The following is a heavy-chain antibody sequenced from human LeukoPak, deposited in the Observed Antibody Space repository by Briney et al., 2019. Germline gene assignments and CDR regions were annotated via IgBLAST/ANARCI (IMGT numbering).Heavy chain of an antibody. Sequence: PSETLSLTCAVYGGSFSGYYWSWIRQPPGKGLEWIGEINHSGSTNYNPSLKSRVTISVDTSKNQFSLKLSSVTAADTAVYYCARGRCSGGSCYHYYYGMDVWGQGTTVTVSS. CDR2: INHSGST. J-gene: IGHJ6*02. CDR3: ARGRCSGGSCYHYYYGMDV. V-gene: IGHV4-34*01. CDR1: GGSFSGYY. D-gene: IGHD2-15*01.